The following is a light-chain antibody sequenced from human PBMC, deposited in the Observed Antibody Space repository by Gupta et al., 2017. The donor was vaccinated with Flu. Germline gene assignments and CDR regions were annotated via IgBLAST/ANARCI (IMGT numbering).Light chain of an antibody. J-gene: IGKJ1*01. V-gene: IGKV3-20*01. CDR1: QSVSSTY. Sequence: IELTQSPCTLSFSPGERATLSCRASQSVSSTYLAWYQQKPGQAPRLLIDGASSRATGIPDRFSGSGSGTDFILTISRLEPQDVAVYYCQQEGSSPWTFGQGTKVEIK. CDR3: QQEGSSPWT. CDR2: GAS.